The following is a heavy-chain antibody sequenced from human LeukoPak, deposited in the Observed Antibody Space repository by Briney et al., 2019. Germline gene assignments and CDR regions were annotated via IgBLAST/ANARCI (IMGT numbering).Heavy chain of an antibody. D-gene: IGHD6-19*01. V-gene: IGHV4-61*02. CDR1: GGSISSGSYY. CDR2: IYTRGST. CDR3: ARLQSGWFYFDY. J-gene: IGHJ4*02. Sequence: SQTLSLTCTVSGGSISSGSYYWSWIRQPAGKGLEWIGRIYTRGSTNYNPSLKSRVTISVDTSKNQFSLKLSSVTAADTAVYYCARLQSGWFYFDYWGQGTLVTVSS.